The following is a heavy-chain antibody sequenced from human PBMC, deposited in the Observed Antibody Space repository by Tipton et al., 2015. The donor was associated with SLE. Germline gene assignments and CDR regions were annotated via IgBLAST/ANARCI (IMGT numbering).Heavy chain of an antibody. J-gene: IGHJ4*02. CDR1: GFTFSSYA. V-gene: IGHV3-30*04. D-gene: IGHD2-15*01. Sequence: SLRLSCAASGFTFSSYAMHWVRQAPGKGLEWVAVISYDGSNKYYADSVKGRFTISRDNSKNTLYLQMNSLRAEDTAVYYCASSLLPGGSCYGIYFDYWGQGTLVTVSS. CDR2: ISYDGSNK. CDR3: ASSLLPGGSCYGIYFDY.